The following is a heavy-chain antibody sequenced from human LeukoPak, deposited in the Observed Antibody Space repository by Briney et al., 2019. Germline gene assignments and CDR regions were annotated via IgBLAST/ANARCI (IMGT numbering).Heavy chain of an antibody. CDR3: ARYSGYDWG. CDR2: IYDSGST. Sequence: PSETLSLTCTVSGGSISSYYWSWIRQPPGKGLEWIGYIYDSGSTNYNPSLKSRVTISVDASKNQFSLKLSSVTAADTAVYYCARYSGYDWGWGQGTLVTVSS. V-gene: IGHV4-59*01. CDR1: GGSISSYY. J-gene: IGHJ4*02. D-gene: IGHD5-12*01.